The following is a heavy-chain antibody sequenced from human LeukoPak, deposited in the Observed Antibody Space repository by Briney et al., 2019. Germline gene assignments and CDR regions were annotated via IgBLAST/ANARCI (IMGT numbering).Heavy chain of an antibody. CDR1: GYTFTSYG. CDR3: AREGSLVVAAAGSRAFDI. D-gene: IGHD6-13*01. CDR2: ISAYNGNT. V-gene: IGHV1-18*01. Sequence: ASVTVSCKASGYTFTSYGISWVRQAPGQGLEWMGWISAYNGNTNYAQKLQGRVTMTTDTSTSTAYMELRSLRSDDTAVYYCAREGSLVVAAAGSRAFDIWGQGTMVTVSS. J-gene: IGHJ3*02.